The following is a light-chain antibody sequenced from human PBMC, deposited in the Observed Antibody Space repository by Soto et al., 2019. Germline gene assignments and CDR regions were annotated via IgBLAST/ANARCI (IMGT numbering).Light chain of an antibody. CDR3: QQYGTSPLYT. CDR1: QSVWSSF. J-gene: IGKJ2*01. V-gene: IGKV3-20*01. CDR2: AAS. Sequence: DIVLTQSPGTLSVSPGESVTISCRASQSVWSSFLGWYQQKPGQAPRLVLYAASRRATGIPDRFSGSGSGTDFTLTISRLEPEDFAVYYCQQYGTSPLYTFGQGTTLEIK.